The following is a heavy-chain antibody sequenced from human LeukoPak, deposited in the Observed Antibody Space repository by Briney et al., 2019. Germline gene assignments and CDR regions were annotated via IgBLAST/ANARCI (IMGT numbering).Heavy chain of an antibody. CDR2: IKEDGSDK. Sequence: GGSLRLSCAGSEFTFSDYWMTWVRQAPGKGLEWVANIKEDGSDKYYVDSVKGRFTISRDNAKNSLYLQMNSLRAEDTAVYYCARGVYHFWSGYLDAFDIWGQGTMVTVSS. D-gene: IGHD3-3*01. V-gene: IGHV3-7*01. J-gene: IGHJ3*02. CDR1: EFTFSDYW. CDR3: ARGVYHFWSGYLDAFDI.